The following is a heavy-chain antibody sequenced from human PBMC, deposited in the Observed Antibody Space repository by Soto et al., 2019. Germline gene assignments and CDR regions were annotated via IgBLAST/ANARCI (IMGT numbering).Heavy chain of an antibody. V-gene: IGHV1-24*01. CDR1: GYTFTSYG. Sequence: ASVRVSCKASGYTFTSYGISWVRQAPGKGLEWMGGFDPEDGETIYAQKFQGRVTMTEDTSTDTAYMELSSLRSEDTAVYYCATEHIVVVPAAPTTYGMDVWGQGTTVTVSS. CDR3: ATEHIVVVPAAPTTYGMDV. D-gene: IGHD2-2*01. CDR2: FDPEDGET. J-gene: IGHJ6*02.